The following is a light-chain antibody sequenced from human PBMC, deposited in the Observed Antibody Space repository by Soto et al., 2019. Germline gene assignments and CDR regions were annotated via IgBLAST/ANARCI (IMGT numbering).Light chain of an antibody. J-gene: IGKJ1*01. CDR2: KAS. V-gene: IGKV1-5*03. Sequence: DIQMTQSPSTLSGSVGDRVTITCRASQTISSCLAWYQQKPGKTPKLLIYKASTLKRGVPSRFSGSGSWTGFTLTISSPQTDDFATYYCQHYNSYSESLGQGTKVELK. CDR1: QTISSC. CDR3: QHYNSYSES.